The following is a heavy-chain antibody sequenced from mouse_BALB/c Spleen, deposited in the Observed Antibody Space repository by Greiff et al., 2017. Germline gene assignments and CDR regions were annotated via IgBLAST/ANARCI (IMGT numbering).Heavy chain of an antibody. D-gene: IGHD2-14*01. Sequence: EVQGVESGGGLVQPGGSRKLSCAASGFTFSSFGMHWVRQAPEKGLEWVAYISSGSSTIYYADTVKGRFTISRDNPKNTLFLQMTSLRSEDTAMYYCARSERYDDAMDYWGQGTSVTVSS. CDR1: GFTFSSFG. V-gene: IGHV5-17*02. CDR2: ISSGSSTI. CDR3: ARSERYDDAMDY. J-gene: IGHJ4*01.